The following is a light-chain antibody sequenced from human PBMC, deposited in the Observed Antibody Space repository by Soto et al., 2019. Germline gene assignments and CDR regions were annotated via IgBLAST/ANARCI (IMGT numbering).Light chain of an antibody. V-gene: IGKV1-27*01. Sequence: GDRVTITCRASQSIGVYLAWFQQKPGNVPKLLIYAASTLQSGVPSRFSGSGSGTDFTLTISSLQPDDVATYYCQKYNSAPLTFGGGTKVEIK. CDR1: QSIGVY. J-gene: IGKJ4*01. CDR2: AAS. CDR3: QKYNSAPLT.